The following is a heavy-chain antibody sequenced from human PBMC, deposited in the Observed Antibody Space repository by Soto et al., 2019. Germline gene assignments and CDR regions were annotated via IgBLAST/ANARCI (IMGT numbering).Heavy chain of an antibody. D-gene: IGHD3-10*01. CDR1: GFTFSYYS. CDR3: ATDLSVGRINKAFDS. CDR2: ISSGSSTI. V-gene: IGHV3-48*02. Sequence: EVQLVEAGGGLVQPGGSLRLSCTASGFTFSYYSLNWVRQGPGKGLEWVAHISSGSSTINYADAVRSRFTISRDDAKDSLYLQMNSLRDEDTAISYCATDLSVGRINKAFDSWGQGTLVTVSS. J-gene: IGHJ4*02.